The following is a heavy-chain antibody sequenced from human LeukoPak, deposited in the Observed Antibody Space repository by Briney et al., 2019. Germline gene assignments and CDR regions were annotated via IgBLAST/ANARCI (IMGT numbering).Heavy chain of an antibody. CDR1: GFTFSSYG. CDR3: AKGREKYCTSTSCYHDY. CDR2: IRYEGNNK. J-gene: IGHJ4*02. V-gene: IGHV3-30*02. Sequence: GGSLRLSCAASGFTFSSYGMHWVRQAPGKGLEWVAFIRYEGNNKYYADSVKGRFTISRDNSENTLYLQMNSLRVEDTAVYFCAKGREKYCTSTSCYHDYWGQGTLVTVSS. D-gene: IGHD2-2*01.